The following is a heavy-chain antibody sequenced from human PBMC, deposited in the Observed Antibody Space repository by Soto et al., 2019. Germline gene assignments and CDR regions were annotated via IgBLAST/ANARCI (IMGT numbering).Heavy chain of an antibody. CDR1: GGSFSGYY. D-gene: IGHD1-7*01. CDR2: INHSGSA. J-gene: IGHJ5*02. V-gene: IGHV4-34*01. CDR3: VRGGGYNWNYDDWFDP. Sequence: SETLSLTCAVYGGSFSGYYWSWIRQPPGEGLERIGEINHSGSANYNPSLKSRVTISVDTSKNQFSLKLSSVTAADTAVYYCVRGGGYNWNYDDWFDPWGQGTLVTVSS.